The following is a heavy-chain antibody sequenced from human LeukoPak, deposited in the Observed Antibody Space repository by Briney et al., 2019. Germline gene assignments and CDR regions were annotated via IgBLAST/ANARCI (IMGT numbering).Heavy chain of an antibody. CDR1: GFTFSSYS. J-gene: IGHJ5*02. V-gene: IGHV3-21*01. Sequence: GGSLRLSCAASGFTFSSYSMNWVRQAPGKGLEWVSSISSSSSYIYYADSVKGRFTISRDNAKNSLYLQMNSLRAEDTAVYYCASGGRTGSSSWYQGWFDPWGQGTLVTVSS. CDR2: ISSSSSYI. CDR3: ASGGRTGSSSWYQGWFDP. D-gene: IGHD6-13*01.